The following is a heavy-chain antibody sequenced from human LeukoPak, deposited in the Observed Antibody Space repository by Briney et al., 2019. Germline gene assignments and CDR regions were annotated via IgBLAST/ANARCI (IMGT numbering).Heavy chain of an antibody. CDR2: IYYSGST. D-gene: IGHD4-11*01. CDR3: ARAFPHSNYGYYYYGMDV. J-gene: IGHJ6*02. Sequence: SQTLSLTCTVSGGSISSGVYYWSWIRQPPGKGLEWIGYIYYSGSTCYNPSLKSRVTISVDTSKNQFSLKLSSVTAADTAVYYCARAFPHSNYGYYYYGMDVWGQGTTVTVSS. V-gene: IGHV4-30-4*01. CDR1: GGSISSGVYY.